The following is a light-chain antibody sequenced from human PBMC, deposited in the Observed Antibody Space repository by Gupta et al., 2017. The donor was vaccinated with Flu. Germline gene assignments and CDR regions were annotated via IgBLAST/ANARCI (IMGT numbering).Light chain of an antibody. CDR3: QQYNNWPPWT. J-gene: IGKJ3*01. CDR2: GAS. Sequence: EIVMTQSPATLSVSPGERATLSCRASQRVSSNLAWYQQKPGQAPRILIYGASTRATGIPARFSGSGSGTEFTLTISSLQSEDFAVYYCQQYNNWPPWTFGPGTKVDIK. CDR1: QRVSSN. V-gene: IGKV3-15*01.